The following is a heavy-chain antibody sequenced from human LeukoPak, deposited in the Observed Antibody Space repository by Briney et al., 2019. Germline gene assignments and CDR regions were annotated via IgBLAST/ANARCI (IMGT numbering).Heavy chain of an antibody. V-gene: IGHV3-21*01. CDR1: GFTFSSYS. CDR2: ISSSSSYI. Sequence: GGSLRLSCAASGFTFSSYSMNWVRQAPGKGLEWVSSISSSSSYIYYADSVKGRFTISRDNAKNSLYLQMNSLRAEDTAVYYCARDPSKTYYYDSSGYDWGQGTMVTVSS. CDR3: ARDPSKTYYYDSSGYD. D-gene: IGHD3-22*01. J-gene: IGHJ4*02.